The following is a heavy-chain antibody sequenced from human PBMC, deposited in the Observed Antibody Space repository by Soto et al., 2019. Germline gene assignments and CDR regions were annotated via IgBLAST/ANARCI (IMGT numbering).Heavy chain of an antibody. CDR3: ARESAGYYYDSSGYYPHYFDY. CDR1: VYTFTGYY. Sequence: SLKVSCKASVYTFTGYYIHWVRQTPGQGLEWMGWINPNSGGTNYAQKFQGRVTMTRDTSISTAYMELSRLRSDDTAVYYCARESAGYYYDSSGYYPHYFDYWGQGTLVTVSS. V-gene: IGHV1-2*02. D-gene: IGHD3-22*01. CDR2: INPNSGGT. J-gene: IGHJ4*02.